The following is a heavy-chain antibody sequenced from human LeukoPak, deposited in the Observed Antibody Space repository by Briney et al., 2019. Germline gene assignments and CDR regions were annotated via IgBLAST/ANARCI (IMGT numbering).Heavy chain of an antibody. J-gene: IGHJ6*02. CDR3: ARGLKGFGEPYGMDV. CDR2: INPNSGGT. CDR1: GYTFTGYY. Sequence: GASVKVSCKASGYTFTGYYVHWVRQAPGQGLEWMGWINPNSGGTNYAQKFQGRVTMTRDTSISTAYMELSRLRSDDTAVYYCARGLKGFGEPYGMDVWGQGTTVTVSS. V-gene: IGHV1-2*02. D-gene: IGHD3-10*01.